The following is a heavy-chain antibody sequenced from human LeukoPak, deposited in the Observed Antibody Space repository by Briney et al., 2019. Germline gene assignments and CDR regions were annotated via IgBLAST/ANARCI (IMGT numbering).Heavy chain of an antibody. CDR1: GFTFSSYA. V-gene: IGHV3-30*04. Sequence: GRSLRLSCAASGFTFSSYAMHWVRQAPGKGLEWVAVISYDGSNKYYADSVKARFTISRDNSKNTLYLQMNSLSADDTAVYYCARDKLRGSAGNYYYMDVWGKGTTVTVSS. CDR3: ARDKLRGSAGNYYYMDV. CDR2: ISYDGSNK. D-gene: IGHD1-26*01. J-gene: IGHJ6*03.